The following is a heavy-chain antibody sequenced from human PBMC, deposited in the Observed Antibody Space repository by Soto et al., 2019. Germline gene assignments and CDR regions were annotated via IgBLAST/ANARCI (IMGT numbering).Heavy chain of an antibody. Sequence: ASVKVSCKASGGTFSSYRINWVRQAPGQGLEWAGGIVPIYRTADYAQKFQGRVTITADESARTAYLEVRSLKSQDTAVYYCARDSGAKLSSSWGQGTLVTVSS. D-gene: IGHD6-13*01. V-gene: IGHV1-69*13. CDR1: GGTFSSYR. CDR2: IVPIYRTA. J-gene: IGHJ4*02. CDR3: ARDSGAKLSSS.